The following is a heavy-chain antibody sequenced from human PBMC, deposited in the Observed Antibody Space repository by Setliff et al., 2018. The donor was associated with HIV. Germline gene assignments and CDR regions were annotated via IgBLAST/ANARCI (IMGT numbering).Heavy chain of an antibody. CDR2: INHSGRT. CDR3: ARHPTVTSFQIDS. Sequence: PSETLSLTCAVYGGSFSGYYWSWNRQPPGEGLEWIGEINHSGRTNYNPSLKSRVTISVDKSKNQFSLKLSSVTAADTAVYYCARHPTVTSFQIDSWGQGTLVTVSS. V-gene: IGHV4-34*01. CDR1: GGSFSGYY. D-gene: IGHD4-17*01. J-gene: IGHJ4*02.